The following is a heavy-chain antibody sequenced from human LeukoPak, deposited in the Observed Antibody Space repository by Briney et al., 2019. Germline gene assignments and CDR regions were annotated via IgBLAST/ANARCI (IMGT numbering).Heavy chain of an antibody. Sequence: SETLSLTCAVYGGSFSGYYWSWIRQPPGKGLEWIGEINHSGSTNYNPSLKSRVTISVDTSKNQFSLRLTSVTAADTAVYYCARDLPTYYSNYDRRYFDLWGRGTLVTVSS. J-gene: IGHJ2*01. CDR2: INHSGST. D-gene: IGHD4-11*01. CDR3: ARDLPTYYSNYDRRYFDL. V-gene: IGHV4-34*01. CDR1: GGSFSGYY.